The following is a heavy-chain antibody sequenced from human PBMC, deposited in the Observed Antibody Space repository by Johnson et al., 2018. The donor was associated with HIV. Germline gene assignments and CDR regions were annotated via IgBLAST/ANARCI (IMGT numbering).Heavy chain of an antibody. CDR1: GFTFITYA. Sequence: QVQLVESGGGVVQPGRSLRLSCAASGFTFITYAMNWVRQAPGKGLQWVAVISYDGSNKFYADSVKGRFTISRDNSKNTLHLQMTSLRAEDTAVYYCARDKRDYDFWGGDAFDIWGQGTMVTVSS. D-gene: IGHD3-3*01. V-gene: IGHV3-30-3*01. J-gene: IGHJ3*02. CDR3: ARDKRDYDFWGGDAFDI. CDR2: ISYDGSNK.